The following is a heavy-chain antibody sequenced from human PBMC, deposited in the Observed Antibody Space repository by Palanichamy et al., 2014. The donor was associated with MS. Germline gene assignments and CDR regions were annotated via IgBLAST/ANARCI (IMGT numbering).Heavy chain of an antibody. D-gene: IGHD2-15*01. Sequence: EMQVVESGGGLIQPGGSLILSCAASGFSVSTNLMSWVRQAPGEGLEWVSTIFDGDGTQYAGSVKGRFTISRDKSKNMMHLHMNSLRVEDTALYYCARYHHSDPGWFYAMDVWGQGTTVTVSS. CDR3: ARYHHSDPGWFYAMDV. CDR1: GFSVSTNL. V-gene: IGHV3-53*01. J-gene: IGHJ6*02. CDR2: IFDGDGT.